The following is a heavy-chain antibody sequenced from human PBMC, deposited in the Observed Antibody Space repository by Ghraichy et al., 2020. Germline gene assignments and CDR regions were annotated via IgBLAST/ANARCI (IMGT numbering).Heavy chain of an antibody. CDR2: IFHSGNI. D-gene: IGHD1-1*01. J-gene: IGHJ5*02. CDR1: GGCISSSNW. Sequence: ESLNISCAVSGGCISSSNWWSWVRQPPGKELEWIGEIFHSGNINYNPSLESRVTISVDKSNNQFSLALTSVTAADTAVYYCARVWYSTSAGDQWGQGALVTVSS. CDR3: ARVWYSTSAGDQ. V-gene: IGHV4-4*02.